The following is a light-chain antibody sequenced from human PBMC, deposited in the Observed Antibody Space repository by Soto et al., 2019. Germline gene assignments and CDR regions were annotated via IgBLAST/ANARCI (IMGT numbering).Light chain of an antibody. V-gene: IGKV3-20*01. CDR2: RAS. CDR1: QSVSSSY. J-gene: IGKJ4*02. Sequence: EIVLTQSPGTLSLSPGERATLSCRASQSVSSSYLAWYQQKPGQAPRLLIYRASSRATGIPDRFSGSGSGTDFTLTISRLAPEDFAVYYCQQYGTSPTFGGGTEVEIK. CDR3: QQYGTSPT.